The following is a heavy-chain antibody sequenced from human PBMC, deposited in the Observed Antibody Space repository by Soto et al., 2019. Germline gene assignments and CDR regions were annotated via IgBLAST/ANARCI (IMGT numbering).Heavy chain of an antibody. D-gene: IGHD4-4*01. J-gene: IGHJ6*02. V-gene: IGHV3-30-3*01. CDR3: ARPIDDYSNYGGMDV. CDR2: ISYDGSNK. Sequence: QVQLVESGGGVVQPGRSLRLSCAASGFTFSSYAMHWVRQAPGKGLEWVAVISYDGSNKYYADSVKGRFTISRDNSKNTLYLQMNSLRAEDTAVYYCARPIDDYSNYGGMDVWGQGTTVTVSS. CDR1: GFTFSSYA.